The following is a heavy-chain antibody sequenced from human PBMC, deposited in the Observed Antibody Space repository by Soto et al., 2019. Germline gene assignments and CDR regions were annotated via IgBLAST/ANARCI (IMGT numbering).Heavy chain of an antibody. J-gene: IGHJ4*02. CDR3: ARHITTVIFFDF. CDR1: GGSISNYY. V-gene: IGHV4-59*01. CDR2: ISYRGNT. D-gene: IGHD4-4*01. Sequence: PSETLSLTCTVSGGSISNYYWSWVRQPPGKGLEWIGYISYRGNTNYNASLKSRVTISGDTSKNQFSLQLTSVTAADTAVYYCARHITTVIFFDFWGQGALVTVSS.